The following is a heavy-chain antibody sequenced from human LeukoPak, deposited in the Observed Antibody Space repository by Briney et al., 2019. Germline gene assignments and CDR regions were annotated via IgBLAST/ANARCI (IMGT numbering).Heavy chain of an antibody. CDR3: ARHRLEGDPFDI. CDR2: KYYSGDT. D-gene: IGHD3-3*01. V-gene: IGHV4-39*01. CDR1: GGSINSSDHY. J-gene: IGHJ3*02. Sequence: SETLSLTCTISGGSINSSDHYWAWIRQPPGKGLEWIGSKYYSGDTYYSPSLKSRVTISVDTSRNKFALKLNSVTAADTAVYFCARHRLEGDPFDIRGQGTKVTVSS.